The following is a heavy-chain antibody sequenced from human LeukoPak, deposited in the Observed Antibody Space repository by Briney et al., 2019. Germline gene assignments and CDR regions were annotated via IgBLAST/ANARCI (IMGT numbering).Heavy chain of an antibody. CDR3: ARETDY. J-gene: IGHJ4*02. Sequence: SETLSLTCAVYGGSFSGYYWSWIRQPPGKGLEWIEEINHSGSTNYNPSLKSRVTISVDTSKNQFSLKLSSVTAADTAVYYCARETDYWGQGTLVTVSS. CDR1: GGSFSGYY. V-gene: IGHV4-34*01. CDR2: INHSGST.